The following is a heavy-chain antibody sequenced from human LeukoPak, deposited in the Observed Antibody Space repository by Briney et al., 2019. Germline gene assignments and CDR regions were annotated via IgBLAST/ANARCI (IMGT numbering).Heavy chain of an antibody. J-gene: IGHJ3*02. CDR3: AREFGLRYFDWLLWGAFDI. D-gene: IGHD3-9*01. Sequence: GRSLRLSCVVSGFTFSSYGMHWVRQAPGKGLEWVAVIWYDGSKEYYIDSVKGRFTISRDNSKNTLYLQMNSLRAEDTAVYYCAREFGLRYFDWLLWGAFDIWGQGTMVTVSS. CDR1: GFTFSSYG. CDR2: IWYDGSKE. V-gene: IGHV3-33*01.